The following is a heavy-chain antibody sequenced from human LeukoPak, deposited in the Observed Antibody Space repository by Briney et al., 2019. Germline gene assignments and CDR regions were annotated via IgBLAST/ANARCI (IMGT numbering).Heavy chain of an antibody. CDR1: GGTFISYA. J-gene: IGHJ4*02. V-gene: IGHV1-69*13. Sequence: ASVKVSCKASGGTFISYAISWVRQAPGQGLEWMGGIIPIFGTANYAQKFQGRVTITADESTSTAYMELSSLRSEDTAVYYCARSDYGGNPGNFDYWGQGTLVTVSS. CDR3: ARSDYGGNPGNFDY. D-gene: IGHD4-23*01. CDR2: IIPIFGTA.